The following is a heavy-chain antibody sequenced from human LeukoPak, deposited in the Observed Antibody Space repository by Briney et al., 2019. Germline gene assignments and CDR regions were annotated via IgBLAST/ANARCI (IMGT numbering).Heavy chain of an antibody. CDR1: GFTFSSYA. D-gene: IGHD3-22*01. Sequence: GGSLRLSCAASGFTFSSYAMSWVRQAPGKGLEWVSAISGSGGSTYYADSVKGRFTISRDNSKNTLYLQMNSLRAEDTAVYYCAKGGRDSSGYQYYFDYWGQGTLVTVSS. CDR2: ISGSGGST. V-gene: IGHV3-23*01. J-gene: IGHJ4*02. CDR3: AKGGRDSSGYQYYFDY.